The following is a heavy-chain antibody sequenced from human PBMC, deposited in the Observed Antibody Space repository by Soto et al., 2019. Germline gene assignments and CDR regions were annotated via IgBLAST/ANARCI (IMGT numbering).Heavy chain of an antibody. V-gene: IGHV3-73*01. D-gene: IGHD5-12*01. CDR3: ARGKYSGLDAFDI. J-gene: IGHJ3*02. Sequence: GGSLRLSCAASGFTFSGSAMHWVRQASGKGLEWVGRIRSKANSYATAYAASVKGRFTISRDDSKNTAYLQMNSLKTEDTAVYYCARGKYSGLDAFDIWGQGTMVTVSS. CDR1: GFTFSGSA. CDR2: IRSKANSYAT.